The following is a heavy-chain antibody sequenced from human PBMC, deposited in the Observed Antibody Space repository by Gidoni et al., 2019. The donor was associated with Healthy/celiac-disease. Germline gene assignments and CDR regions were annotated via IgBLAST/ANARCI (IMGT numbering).Heavy chain of an antibody. CDR2: IFSNDEK. J-gene: IGHJ4*02. CDR1: EFSLSNARMG. V-gene: IGHV2-26*01. Sequence: QVTLKESGPVLFIPTESLTLTCTVSEFSLSNARMGVSWIRQPPGKALEWLAHIFSNDEKSYSTSLKSRLTISKDTSKSQVVLTMTNMDPVDTATYYCARTDYDMLTGYHHYFDYWGQGTLVTVSS. D-gene: IGHD3-9*01. CDR3: ARTDYDMLTGYHHYFDY.